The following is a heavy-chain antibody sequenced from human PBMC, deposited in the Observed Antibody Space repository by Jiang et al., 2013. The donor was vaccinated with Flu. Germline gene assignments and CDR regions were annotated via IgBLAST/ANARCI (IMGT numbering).Heavy chain of an antibody. CDR3: ARGPQLRLTAAFDI. J-gene: IGHJ3*02. CDR2: IYYSGST. D-gene: IGHD2-2*01. V-gene: IGHV4-31*03. Sequence: GPGLVKPSQTLSLTCTVSGGSISSGGYYWSWIRQHPGKGLEWIGYIYYSGSTYYNPSLKSRVTISVDTSKNQFSLKLSSVTAADTAVYYCARGPQLRLTAAFDIWGQGTMVTVSS. CDR1: GGSISSGGYY.